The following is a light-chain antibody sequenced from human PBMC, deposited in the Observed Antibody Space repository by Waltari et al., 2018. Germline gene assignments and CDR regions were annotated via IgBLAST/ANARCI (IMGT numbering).Light chain of an antibody. CDR3: QQYGSSPGT. CDR1: QTVGSSY. CDR2: DTS. Sequence: EIVLTQSPAPLSLSPGERATLSCQTVGSSYLAWYPQKPCLPPRLLIYDTSSRAIGIPDRFSGSRSGTDFTLTISRLEPEDFAVYYCQQYGSSPGTFGQGTKVEIK. V-gene: IGKV3D-20*01. J-gene: IGKJ1*01.